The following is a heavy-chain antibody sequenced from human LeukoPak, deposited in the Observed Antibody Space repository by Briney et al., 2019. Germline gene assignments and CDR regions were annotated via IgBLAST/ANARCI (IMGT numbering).Heavy chain of an antibody. CDR3: ARLNGDQDLVAGTALYFDY. CDR1: GGSFSGYY. J-gene: IGHJ4*02. D-gene: IGHD6-19*01. CDR2: IHHSGST. V-gene: IGHV4-34*01. Sequence: SETLSLTCAVYGGSFSGYYWSWIRQPPGKGLEWIGKIHHSGSTNYNPSLKSRVTISVDTSKNQFSLKLSSVTAADTAVYYCARLNGDQDLVAGTALYFDYWGQGTLVTVSS.